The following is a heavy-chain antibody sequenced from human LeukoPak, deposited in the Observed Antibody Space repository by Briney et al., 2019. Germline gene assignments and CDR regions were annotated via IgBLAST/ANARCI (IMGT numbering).Heavy chain of an antibody. D-gene: IGHD3-10*01. Sequence: GESLKISCEASGYSFTNYWIGWVRQMPGKGLEWMGIIYPADSDTKYSPSLQGRVTISADKSINTAYLQWSSLKASDTAMYYCARLRKGWFGDLSFDFWGQGTTVTVSS. CDR2: IYPADSDT. CDR3: ARLRKGWFGDLSFDF. V-gene: IGHV5-51*01. J-gene: IGHJ4*02. CDR1: GYSFTNYW.